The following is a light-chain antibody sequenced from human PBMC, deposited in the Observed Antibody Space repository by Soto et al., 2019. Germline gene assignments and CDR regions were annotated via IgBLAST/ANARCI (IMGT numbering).Light chain of an antibody. Sequence: DIQMTQSPSALSASVGDRVTITCRGSQSISSYLNWYQQKPGKAPKLLIYAASSLQSGVPSRFSGSGSGTDFTLTISSLQPEDFATYYCQQSYSNHRTFRQGTKVDIK. V-gene: IGKV1-39*01. CDR3: QQSYSNHRT. J-gene: IGKJ1*01. CDR1: QSISSY. CDR2: AAS.